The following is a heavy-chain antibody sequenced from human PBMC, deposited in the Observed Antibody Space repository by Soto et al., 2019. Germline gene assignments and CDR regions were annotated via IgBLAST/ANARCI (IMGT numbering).Heavy chain of an antibody. CDR3: ARSQCGSSSLDIYYYYYYGMDV. D-gene: IGHD2-2*01. Sequence: QVQLVQSGAEVKKPGSSVKVSCKAPGGTFSSYAISWVRQAPGQGLEWMGGSIPIFGTAKYAQKFQGRVTINADETTSTGYMELRSLRYEDTAVYYCARSQCGSSSLDIYYYYYYGMDVWGQGTTVTVSS. J-gene: IGHJ6*02. CDR2: SIPIFGTA. V-gene: IGHV1-69*01. CDR1: GGTFSSYA.